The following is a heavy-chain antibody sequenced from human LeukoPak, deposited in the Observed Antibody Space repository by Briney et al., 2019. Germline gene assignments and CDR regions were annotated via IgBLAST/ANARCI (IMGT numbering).Heavy chain of an antibody. J-gene: IGHJ4*02. V-gene: IGHV6-1*01. CDR2: TYYRSKLYY. Sequence: EWLGRTYYRSKLYYDYAVSVKSLITINPDTSKNQFSLQLNSVTPEDTALYYCARDQDGFEYWGQGTLVTVSS. CDR3: ARDQDGFEY.